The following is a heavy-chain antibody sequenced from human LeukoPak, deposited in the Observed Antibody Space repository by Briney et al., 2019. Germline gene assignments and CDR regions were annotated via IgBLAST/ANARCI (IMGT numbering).Heavy chain of an antibody. CDR1: GGSISSYY. J-gene: IGHJ3*02. CDR2: IYYSGST. V-gene: IGHV4-59*08. CDR3: ARREGWGDEAFDI. D-gene: IGHD3-16*01. Sequence: SETLSLTCTVSGGSISSYYWSWIRQPPGKGLEWIGYIYYSGSTNYNPSLKSRVTISVDTSKNQFSLKLSSVTAADTAVYYCARREGWGDEAFDIWGQGTMVTVSS.